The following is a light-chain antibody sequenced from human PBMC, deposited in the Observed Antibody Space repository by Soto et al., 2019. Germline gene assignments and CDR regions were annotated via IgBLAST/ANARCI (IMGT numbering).Light chain of an antibody. V-gene: IGLV9-49*01. CDR1: SGYSNYK. Sequence: QLVLTQPPSASASLGASVTLTCTLSSGYSNYKVDWYQQRPGKGPRFVMRVGTGGIVGSKGDGIPDRFSVLGSGLNRYLTIKNIQEEDESDDHCGADHGSGSNFVWVFGGGTKLTVL. CDR3: GADHGSGSNFVWV. CDR2: VGTGGIVG. J-gene: IGLJ2*01.